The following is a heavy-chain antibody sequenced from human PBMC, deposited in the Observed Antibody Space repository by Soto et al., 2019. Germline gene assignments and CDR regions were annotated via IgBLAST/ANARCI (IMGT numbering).Heavy chain of an antibody. Sequence: GASVKVSCKASGYTFTSYGISWVRQAPGQGLEWMGWISAYNGNTNYAQKLQGRVTITTDTSTSTAYMELRSLRSDDTAVYYCARDVKLWNDFGSGYPPYYYGMDVWGQGTTVTVSS. D-gene: IGHD3-3*01. V-gene: IGHV1-18*04. CDR1: GYTFTSYG. J-gene: IGHJ6*02. CDR3: ARDVKLWNDFGSGYPPYYYGMDV. CDR2: ISAYNGNT.